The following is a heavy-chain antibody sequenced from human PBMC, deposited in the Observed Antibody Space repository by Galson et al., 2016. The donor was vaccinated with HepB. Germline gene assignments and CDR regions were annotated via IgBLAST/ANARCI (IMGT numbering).Heavy chain of an antibody. J-gene: IGHJ4*02. Sequence: LKSRVTISVDTSKKQFSLKLRSVTAADTAVYYCARSGLVVAPVDMGFDYWGQGALVTVSS. V-gene: IGHV4-59*01. D-gene: IGHD2-2*01. CDR3: ARSGLVVAPVDMGFDY.